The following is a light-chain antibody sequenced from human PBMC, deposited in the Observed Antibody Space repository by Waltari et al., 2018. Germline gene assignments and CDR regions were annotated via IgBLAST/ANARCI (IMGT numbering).Light chain of an antibody. CDR2: GAS. Sequence: EIVLTQSPGTLSLSPGESATLSCRTSQSVTRALAWYQQKPGQAPRLLIYGASNRATGIPDRFSGSGSGTDFSLTIRSLEPEDFAVYYCQHYLRLPVTFGQGTKVEVK. CDR1: QSVTRA. CDR3: QHYLRLPVT. J-gene: IGKJ1*01. V-gene: IGKV3-20*01.